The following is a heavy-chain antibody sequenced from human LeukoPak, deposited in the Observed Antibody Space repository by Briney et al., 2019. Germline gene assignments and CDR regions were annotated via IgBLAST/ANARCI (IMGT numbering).Heavy chain of an antibody. Sequence: SVKVSCKASGGTFSSYAISWVRQAPGQGLEWMGRIIPILGIANYAQKFQGRATITADKSTSTAYTELSSLRSEDTAVYYCAREGRSHYYYYYYGMDVWGQGTTVTVSS. J-gene: IGHJ6*02. CDR3: AREGRSHYYYYYYGMDV. CDR2: IIPILGIA. D-gene: IGHD2-15*01. CDR1: GGTFSSYA. V-gene: IGHV1-69*04.